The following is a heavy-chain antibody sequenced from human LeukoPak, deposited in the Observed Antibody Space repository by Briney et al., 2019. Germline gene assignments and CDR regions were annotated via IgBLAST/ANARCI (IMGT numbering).Heavy chain of an antibody. Sequence: SETLSLTCTVSVGSVSSGSYYWSWIRQPPGKGLEWIGYIYYSGSTNYNPSLKSRVTISVDTSKNQFSLKLSSVTAADTAVYYCARGVAVAGNLDYWGQGTPVTVSS. CDR1: VGSVSSGSYY. V-gene: IGHV4-61*01. CDR3: ARGVAVAGNLDY. D-gene: IGHD6-19*01. CDR2: IYYSGST. J-gene: IGHJ4*02.